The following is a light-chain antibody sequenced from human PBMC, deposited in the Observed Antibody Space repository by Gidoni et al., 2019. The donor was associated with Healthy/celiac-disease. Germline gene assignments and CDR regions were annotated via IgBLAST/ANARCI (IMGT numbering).Light chain of an antibody. V-gene: IGKV3-20*01. CDR3: QQYGSSPLT. J-gene: IGKJ1*01. CDR1: QSVSGSY. Sequence: LFLLPSQSVSGSYLAWYQQKPGQAPRLLIYGASSRATGIPDRFSGSGSGTDFTLTISRLEPEDFAVYYCQQYGSSPLTFXXXTKVEIK. CDR2: GAS.